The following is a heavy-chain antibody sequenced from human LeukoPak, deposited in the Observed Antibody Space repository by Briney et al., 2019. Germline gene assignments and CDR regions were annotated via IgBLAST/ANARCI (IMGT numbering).Heavy chain of an antibody. CDR1: GFTYSSYA. J-gene: IGHJ4*02. CDR2: ISYDGSNK. V-gene: IGHV3-30*01. CDR3: ARDGGFLEWSMGGFDY. Sequence: TGGSLRPSCAASGFTYSSYAMHWVRQAPGKGLEWVAVISYDGSNKYYADSVEGRFTISRDNSKNTLYLQMNSLRAEDTAVYYCARDGGFLEWSMGGFDYWGQGTLVTVSS. D-gene: IGHD3-3*01.